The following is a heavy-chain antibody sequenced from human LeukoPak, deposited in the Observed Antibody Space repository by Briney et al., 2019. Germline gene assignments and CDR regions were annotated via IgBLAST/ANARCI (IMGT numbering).Heavy chain of an antibody. CDR2: TYYRSTWLN. V-gene: IGHV6-1*01. Sequence: SQTLSLTCAISGDTVSSNTAAYNWLRLFPSRGLEWLGRTYYRSTWLNDYAPSVRGRITVSPDTSKNQFSLQLNSVPPEDTAVYYCARDPLGMGYWGQGAPVTVSS. CDR1: GDTVSSNTAA. D-gene: IGHD7-27*01. J-gene: IGHJ4*02. CDR3: ARDPLGMGY.